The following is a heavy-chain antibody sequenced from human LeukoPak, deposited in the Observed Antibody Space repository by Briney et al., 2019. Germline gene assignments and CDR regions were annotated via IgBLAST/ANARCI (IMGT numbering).Heavy chain of an antibody. CDR2: IYYSGST. J-gene: IGHJ4*02. CDR1: GGSISSYY. V-gene: IGHV4-59*12. D-gene: IGHD6-19*01. CDR3: AREAGYSSGWYSGLRNLDY. Sequence: PSETLSLTCTVSGGSISSYYWSWIRQPPGKGLEWIGYIYYSGSTNYNPSLKSRVTISVDTSKNQFSLKLSSVTAADTAVYYCAREAGYSSGWYSGLRNLDYWGQGTLVTVSS.